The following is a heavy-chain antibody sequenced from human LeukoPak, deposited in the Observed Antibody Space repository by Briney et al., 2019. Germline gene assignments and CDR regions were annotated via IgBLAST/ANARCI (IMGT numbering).Heavy chain of an antibody. D-gene: IGHD3-22*01. J-gene: IGHJ6*02. Sequence: SETLSLTCSVWGGSIRSYYWSWIRQPPGKGLEWIGYIYYRWSTNYKPYVKSRVTISVDTSKNQFSLKLSSVTAADTAVYYCASTDYYDSSGYYYHYYYGMDVWGQGTTVTVSS. CDR3: ASTDYYDSSGYYYHYYYGMDV. V-gene: IGHV4-59*08. CDR1: GGSIRSYY. CDR2: IYYRWST.